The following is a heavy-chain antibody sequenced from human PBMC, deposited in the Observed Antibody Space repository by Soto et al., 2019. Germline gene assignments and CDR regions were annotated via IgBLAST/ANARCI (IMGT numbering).Heavy chain of an antibody. CDR2: IFSSGTT. CDR1: GDSISSGNKY. D-gene: IGHD3-16*01. Sequence: LSLTCTVSGDSISSGNKYWSWIRQAPGKGLEWIGYIFSSGTTYYNPSLKSRLTMSLDTSQNQFSLRLASVTDADSAVYYCARVPSPFDYYYAMDVWGQGTTVTVSS. J-gene: IGHJ6*02. CDR3: ARVPSPFDYYYAMDV. V-gene: IGHV4-30-4*01.